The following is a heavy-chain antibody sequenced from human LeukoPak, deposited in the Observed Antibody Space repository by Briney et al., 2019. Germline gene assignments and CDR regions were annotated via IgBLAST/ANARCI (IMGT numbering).Heavy chain of an antibody. Sequence: ASVKVSCKASGYTFTSYGFTWVRQAPGQGLEWMGWINSYNGNTQYAPKFKGRVTTTIDTSTSTAYMELRSLGSDDTAVYYCARVGGYYGSGLYGMEVWGQGTTVTVSS. CDR2: INSYNGNT. D-gene: IGHD3-10*01. CDR3: ARVGGYYGSGLYGMEV. V-gene: IGHV1-18*01. CDR1: GYTFTSYG. J-gene: IGHJ6*02.